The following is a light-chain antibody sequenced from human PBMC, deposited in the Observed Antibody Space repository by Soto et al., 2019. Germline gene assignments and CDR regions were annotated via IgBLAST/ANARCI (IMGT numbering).Light chain of an antibody. V-gene: IGKV1-5*01. Sequence: DSQMAQYPSSQSASVGDRVAITCRASQASSSWLAWYQQKPGKAPKLLIYHASSLESGVPSRFSGSGSGTEFTLTISSLQPDDFATYYCQQYNLYPETFGQGTKVDIK. J-gene: IGKJ1*01. CDR1: QASSSW. CDR2: HAS. CDR3: QQYNLYPET.